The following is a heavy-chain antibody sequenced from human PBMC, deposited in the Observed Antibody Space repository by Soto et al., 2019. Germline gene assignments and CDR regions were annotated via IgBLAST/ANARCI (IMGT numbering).Heavy chain of an antibody. CDR2: MNPNSGNT. CDR1: GYTFTTYD. D-gene: IGHD3-22*01. J-gene: IGHJ6*02. CDR3: ARYHYYYCMDV. V-gene: IGHV1-8*01. Sequence: QVQLVQSGAEVRKPGASVKVSCKASGYTFTTYDIYWVRQATGQGLEWMGWMNPNSGNTVYAQKFQGRVTMTRNTSINTAYVELTSLTSDDPAVYYCARYHYYYCMDVWGQGTTVTVSS.